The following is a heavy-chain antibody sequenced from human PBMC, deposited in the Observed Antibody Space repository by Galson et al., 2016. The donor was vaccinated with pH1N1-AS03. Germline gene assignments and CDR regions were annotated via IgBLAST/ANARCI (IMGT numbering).Heavy chain of an antibody. CDR3: ARGGWSSLDY. J-gene: IGHJ4*02. Sequence: SVKVSCKASGYTFSDYYVHWVRQAPGQELEWMGWINPSSGGTKYAQKFQGRVTMTRDTSISTAFMELSRLTSDDTAVYFCARGGWSSLDYWGQGTLVPVSS. CDR1: GYTFSDYY. CDR2: INPSSGGT. D-gene: IGHD1-26*01. V-gene: IGHV1-2*02.